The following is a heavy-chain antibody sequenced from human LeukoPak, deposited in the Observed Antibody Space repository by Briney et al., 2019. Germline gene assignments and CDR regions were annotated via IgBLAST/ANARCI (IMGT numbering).Heavy chain of an antibody. Sequence: GGSLRLSCAASGFTFSDYYMSWIRQAPGKGLEGGSYISSSGSTIYYADSVKGRFTISRDNAKNSLYLQMNSLRAEDTAVYYCARDKNYYDSSGYYWGQGTLVTVSS. CDR2: ISSSGSTI. CDR1: GFTFSDYY. V-gene: IGHV3-11*01. D-gene: IGHD3-22*01. J-gene: IGHJ4*02. CDR3: ARDKNYYDSSGYY.